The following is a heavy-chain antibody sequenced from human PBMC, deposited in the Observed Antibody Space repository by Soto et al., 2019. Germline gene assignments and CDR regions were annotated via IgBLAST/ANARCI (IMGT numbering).Heavy chain of an antibody. CDR1: GFTFNDYY. Sequence: GGSLRLSCVASGFTFNDYYMSWIRQAPGKGLEWLSYISVTSAYTNYAESVKGRFTISRDNAQNSLYLQMNSLRAEDTALYYCAITPRSSYGPFDYWGRGTLVTAPQ. CDR3: AITPRSSYGPFDY. V-gene: IGHV3-11*06. CDR2: ISVTSAYT. D-gene: IGHD5-18*01. J-gene: IGHJ4*02.